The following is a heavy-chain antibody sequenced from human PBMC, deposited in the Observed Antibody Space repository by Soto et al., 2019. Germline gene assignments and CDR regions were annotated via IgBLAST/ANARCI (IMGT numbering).Heavy chain of an antibody. V-gene: IGHV4-34*01. J-gene: IGHJ4*02. CDR3: ARVTMVRGVTNFDY. CDR1: GGSFSGYY. Sequence: QVQLQQWGAGLLKPSETLSLTCAVYGGSFSGYYWSWIRQPPGKGLEWIGEINHSGSTNYNPSLKSRVTISVDTSKNQFSLKLSSVTAADTAVYYCARVTMVRGVTNFDYWGQGTLVTVSS. D-gene: IGHD3-10*01. CDR2: INHSGST.